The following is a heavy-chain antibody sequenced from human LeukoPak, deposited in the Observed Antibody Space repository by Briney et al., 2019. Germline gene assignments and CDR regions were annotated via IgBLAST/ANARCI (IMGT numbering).Heavy chain of an antibody. CDR3: ARCLIVTVAARGYRCYMDV. Sequence: SETLSLSCGVSGGSFNGYYWSWIRQPPGKGLEWIGEISHSGNTNYNPSLKSRVTMSVDMSTKQLSLRLSSVTAADTAVYYCARCLIVTVAARGYRCYMDVWGNGTTVAVSS. CDR2: ISHSGNT. J-gene: IGHJ6*03. V-gene: IGHV4-34*01. CDR1: GGSFNGYY. D-gene: IGHD2-21*02.